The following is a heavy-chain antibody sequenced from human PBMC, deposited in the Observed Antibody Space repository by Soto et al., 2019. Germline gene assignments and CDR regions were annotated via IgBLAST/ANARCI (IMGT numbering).Heavy chain of an antibody. V-gene: IGHV4-31*03. CDR3: ASWTGRIFGVVHI. D-gene: IGHD3-3*01. J-gene: IGHJ3*02. CDR2: IYYSGST. Sequence: SETLSLTCTVSGGSISSGGYYWSWIRQHPGKGLEWIGYIYYSGSTYYNPSLKSRVTISVDTSKNQFSLKLSSVTAADTAVYYCASWTGRIFGVVHIWGQGTMVTVSS. CDR1: GGSISSGGYY.